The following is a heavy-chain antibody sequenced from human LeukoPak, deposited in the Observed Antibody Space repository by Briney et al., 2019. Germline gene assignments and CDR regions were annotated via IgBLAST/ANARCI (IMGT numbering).Heavy chain of an antibody. Sequence: SVKVSCKASGGTFSSYAISWVRQAPGQGLEWMGRIIPILGIANYAQKFQGRVTITADKSTSTAYMELSSLRSEDTAVYYCARDYYDQTNYYYYYGMDVWGQGTTVTVSS. CDR2: IIPILGIA. CDR3: ARDYYDQTNYYYYYGMDV. J-gene: IGHJ6*02. V-gene: IGHV1-69*04. CDR1: GGTFSSYA. D-gene: IGHD3-22*01.